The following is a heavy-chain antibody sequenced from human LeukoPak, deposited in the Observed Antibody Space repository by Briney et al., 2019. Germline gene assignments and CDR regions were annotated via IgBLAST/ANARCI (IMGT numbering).Heavy chain of an antibody. CDR2: ISNKGGST. J-gene: IGHJ4*02. V-gene: IGHV3-64D*09. Sequence: GGSLRLSCSASGFTFSSYGMHWVRQAPGKGLEYVSGISNKGGSTYYTDSVKGRFTISRDNSKNTLHLQMSSLRADDTAVYYCVKSGTWADFDSWGQGTLVTVSS. CDR3: VKSGTWADFDS. D-gene: IGHD1-26*01. CDR1: GFTFSSYG.